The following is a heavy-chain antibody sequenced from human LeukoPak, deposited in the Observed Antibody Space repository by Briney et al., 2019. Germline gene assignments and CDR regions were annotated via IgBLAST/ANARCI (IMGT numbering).Heavy chain of an antibody. CDR1: GFTFSSYA. J-gene: IGHJ4*02. CDR2: ISYDGSNK. CDR3: ARDPKIVVVVAATFDY. D-gene: IGHD2-15*01. Sequence: GGSLRLSCAASGFTFSSYAMHWVRQAPGKGLEWGAVISYDGSNKYYADSVKGRFTISRDNSKNTLYLKMNSLRAEDTAVYYCARDPKIVVVVAATFDYWGQGTLVTVSS. V-gene: IGHV3-30-3*01.